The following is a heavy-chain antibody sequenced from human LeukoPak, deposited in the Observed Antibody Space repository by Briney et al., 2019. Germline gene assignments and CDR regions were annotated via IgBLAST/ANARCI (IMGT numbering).Heavy chain of an antibody. Sequence: RVSLRLSCSASGFTFSRYAMHWVRQAPGKGLEYVSGINDNGGRTHYGDSVKGRFSISRDNSKNTLHLQMSTLRAEDTALYYCVKDVGGSYAFDYWGQGILVTVAS. CDR1: GFTFSRYA. D-gene: IGHD1-26*01. J-gene: IGHJ4*02. CDR2: INDNGGRT. CDR3: VKDVGGSYAFDY. V-gene: IGHV3-64D*09.